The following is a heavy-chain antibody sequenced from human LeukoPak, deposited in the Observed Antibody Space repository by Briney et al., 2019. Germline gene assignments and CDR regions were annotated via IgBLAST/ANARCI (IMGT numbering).Heavy chain of an antibody. CDR2: ISWNSGSI. Sequence: GGSLRLSCAASGFTFDDYAMPWVRQAPGKGLEWVSGISWNSGSIGYADSVKGRFTISRDNAKNSLYLQMNSLRAEDMALYYCAKAYGSAAQYYFDYWGQGTLVTVSS. J-gene: IGHJ4*02. CDR1: GFTFDDYA. D-gene: IGHD3-10*01. CDR3: AKAYGSAAQYYFDY. V-gene: IGHV3-9*03.